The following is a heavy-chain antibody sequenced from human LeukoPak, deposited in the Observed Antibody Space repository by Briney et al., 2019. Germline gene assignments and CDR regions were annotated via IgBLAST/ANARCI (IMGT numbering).Heavy chain of an antibody. V-gene: IGHV4-31*03. CDR1: GGSINSGGFY. CDR3: ARGGSFLGNYVY. J-gene: IGHJ4*02. Sequence: SETLSLTCTVSGGSINSGGFYWSWIRQHPGKGLEWIGYIYYSGSTFYNPSLKSRVAISLDKSKNQFSLNLRSVTAADTAVYYCARGGSFLGNYVYWGQGTLATVSS. CDR2: IYYSGST. D-gene: IGHD3-16*01.